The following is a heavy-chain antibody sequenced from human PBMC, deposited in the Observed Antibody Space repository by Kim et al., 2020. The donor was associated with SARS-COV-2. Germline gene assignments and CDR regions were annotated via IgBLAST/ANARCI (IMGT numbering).Heavy chain of an antibody. V-gene: IGHV4-39*01. Sequence: SETLSRTCTVSGGSIRNNYWGWIRQPPGKGLEWIGSIHYGGTTYYNPSLKSRVTISLNTSKNQFYLKVTSVTAADTALYYCALHFGYVPAVHLWGQGT. CDR3: ALHFGYVPAVHL. D-gene: IGHD3-16*01. CDR1: GGSIRNNY. CDR2: IHYGGTT. J-gene: IGHJ6*01.